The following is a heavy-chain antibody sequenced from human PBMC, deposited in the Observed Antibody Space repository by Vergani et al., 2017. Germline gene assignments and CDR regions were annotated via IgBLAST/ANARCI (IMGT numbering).Heavy chain of an antibody. D-gene: IGHD2/OR15-2a*01. V-gene: IGHV3-23*01. J-gene: IGHJ4*01. CDR2: ISGPGLST. CDR1: GFTFSHSA. CDR3: VKEKIDLGSYFFDS. Sequence: EVHLLESGGGLVQSGGSLRLSCAASGFTFSHSAVSGVRQAPGRGLAWVSSISGPGLSTYYADSVKGRFSISRDNSKNTVFLQMHSLIAYDTAIYYCVKEKIDLGSYFFDSWGHGILVTVSS.